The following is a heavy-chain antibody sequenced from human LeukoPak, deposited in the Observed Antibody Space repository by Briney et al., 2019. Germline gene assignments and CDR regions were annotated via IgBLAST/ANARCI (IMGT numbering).Heavy chain of an antibody. CDR2: INSDGSST. D-gene: IGHD2-15*01. V-gene: IGHV3-74*01. CDR3: AVLVRYYYYGMDV. J-gene: IGHJ6*02. CDR1: GFTFSSYW. Sequence: GGSLRLSCAASGFTFSSYWMHWVRQAPGKGLVWVSRINSDGSSTSYAYSVKGRFTISRDNAKNTLYLKMNSLRAEDTAVYYCAVLVRYYYYGMDVWGQGTTVTVSS.